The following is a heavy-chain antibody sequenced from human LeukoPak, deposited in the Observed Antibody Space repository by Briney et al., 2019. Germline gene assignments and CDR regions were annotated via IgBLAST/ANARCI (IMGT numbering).Heavy chain of an antibody. D-gene: IGHD6-6*01. CDR3: ARGVVGSSSGFDY. V-gene: IGHV4-39*01. J-gene: IGHJ4*02. Sequence: SETLSLTCTVSGGSISSSSYYWGWIRQPPGKGLEWIGSIYYSGSTYYNPSLKSRVTISVDTSKNQFSLKLSSVTAADTAVYCCARGVVGSSSGFDYWGQGTLVTVSS. CDR2: IYYSGST. CDR1: GGSISSSSYY.